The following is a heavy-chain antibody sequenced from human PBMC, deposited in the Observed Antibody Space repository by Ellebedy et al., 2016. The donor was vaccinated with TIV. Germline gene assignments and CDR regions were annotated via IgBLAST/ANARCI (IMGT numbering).Heavy chain of an antibody. CDR1: GFTFGDYA. J-gene: IGHJ4*02. D-gene: IGHD5-12*01. V-gene: IGHV3-9*01. CDR3: AKGVKWLRESFDY. CDR2: ITWDSDRI. Sequence: SLKISXAASGFTFGDYAMHWVRQAPGKGLEWVSGITWDSDRIVYADSVKGRFTISRDNAKNSLYLQMNSLRAEDTALYYCAKGVKWLRESFDYWGQGTLVTVSS.